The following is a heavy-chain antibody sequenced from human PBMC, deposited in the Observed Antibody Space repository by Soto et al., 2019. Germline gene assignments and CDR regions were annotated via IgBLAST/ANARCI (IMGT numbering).Heavy chain of an antibody. V-gene: IGHV1-69*02. CDR1: GGTFSSYT. CDR2: IIPILGIA. CDR3: ARAKPRRVGALDY. J-gene: IGHJ4*02. D-gene: IGHD1-26*01. Sequence: QVQLVQSGAEVKKPGSSVKVSCKASGGTFSSYTISWVRQAPGQGLEWMGRIIPILGIANYAQKFQGRVTIAADKSTSTAYMELSSLRSEDTAVYYCARAKPRRVGALDYWGQGTLVTVSS.